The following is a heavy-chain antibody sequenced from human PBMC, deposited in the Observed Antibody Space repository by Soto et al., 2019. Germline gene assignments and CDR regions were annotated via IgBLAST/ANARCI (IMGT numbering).Heavy chain of an antibody. D-gene: IGHD4-17*01. J-gene: IGHJ3*02. Sequence: LGGSLKISCNGSGYSFTSYWISWVRQMPGKGLEWMGRIDPSDSYTNYSPSFQGHVTISADKSISTAYLQWSSLKASDTAMYYCARLDGDYDAFDIWGQGTMVTVSS. CDR2: IDPSDSYT. CDR3: ARLDGDYDAFDI. CDR1: GYSFTSYW. V-gene: IGHV5-10-1*01.